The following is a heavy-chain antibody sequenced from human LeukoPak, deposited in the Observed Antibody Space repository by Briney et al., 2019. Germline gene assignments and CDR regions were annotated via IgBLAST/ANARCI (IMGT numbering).Heavy chain of an antibody. CDR3: AREADGDYLPDYFDY. Sequence: GGSLRLSCAASGFTLSSYAMSWVRQAPGKGLEWVSAISGSGGSTYYADSVKGRFTISRDNAKNSPYLQMNSLRAEDTAVYYCAREADGDYLPDYFDYWGQGTLVTVSS. CDR2: ISGSGGST. D-gene: IGHD4-17*01. V-gene: IGHV3-23*01. CDR1: GFTLSSYA. J-gene: IGHJ4*02.